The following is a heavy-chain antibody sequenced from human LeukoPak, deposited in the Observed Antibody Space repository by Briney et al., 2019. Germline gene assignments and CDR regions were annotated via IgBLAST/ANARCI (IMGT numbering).Heavy chain of an antibody. Sequence: SETLSLTCTVSGGSISSTTHYWSCIRQPPGKGLECIGSMHYSGSTYYNPSLKSRVTISVDTSKNQFSLKLTSVNAADTAVYYCASPAPAVAGWARASDIWGQGTMVTVSS. D-gene: IGHD6-19*01. J-gene: IGHJ3*02. CDR1: GGSISSTTHY. V-gene: IGHV4-39*01. CDR2: MHYSGST. CDR3: ASPAPAVAGWARASDI.